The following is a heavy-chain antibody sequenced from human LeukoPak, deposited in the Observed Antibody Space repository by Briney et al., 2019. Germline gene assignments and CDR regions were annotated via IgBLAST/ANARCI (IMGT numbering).Heavy chain of an antibody. D-gene: IGHD3-10*01. J-gene: IGHJ4*02. CDR2: IDPSDSYT. Sequence: GESLKISCKGSGYSFTSYWISWVRPMPGKGLEWMGRIDPSDSYTNYSPSFQGHVTISADNSISTAYLQWSSLKASDTAMYYCARHKYYGSGSPADFDYWGQGTLVTVSS. CDR1: GYSFTSYW. V-gene: IGHV5-10-1*01. CDR3: ARHKYYGSGSPADFDY.